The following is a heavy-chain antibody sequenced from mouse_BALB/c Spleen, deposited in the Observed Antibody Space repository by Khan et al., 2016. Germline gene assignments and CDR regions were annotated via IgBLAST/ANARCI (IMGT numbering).Heavy chain of an antibody. V-gene: IGHV1-7*01. CDR1: GYTFTSYW. Sequence: QVQLQQSGAELAKPGASVKMFCKASGYTFTSYWMHWVKQRPGQGLEWIGYINPSTGYTEYNQKFKDKATLTADKSSSTAYMQLSSLTSEDSAVYYCAYYGNNDYWGQGTTLTVSS. CDR3: AYYGNNDY. CDR2: INPSTGYT. D-gene: IGHD2-1*01. J-gene: IGHJ2*01.